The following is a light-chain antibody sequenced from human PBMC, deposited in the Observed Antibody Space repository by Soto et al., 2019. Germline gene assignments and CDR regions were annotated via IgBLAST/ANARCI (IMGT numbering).Light chain of an antibody. Sequence: EIVMTQSPATLSVSPGGRATVSCGASQNIDNKLVWYQQQPGQVPRLLIYDASTRATGIPARFSGSGSGTDFTLTISSLQPEDFATYYCQQANSFPLTFGGGTKV. CDR3: QQANSFPLT. CDR2: DAS. CDR1: QNIDNK. V-gene: IGKV3-15*01. J-gene: IGKJ4*01.